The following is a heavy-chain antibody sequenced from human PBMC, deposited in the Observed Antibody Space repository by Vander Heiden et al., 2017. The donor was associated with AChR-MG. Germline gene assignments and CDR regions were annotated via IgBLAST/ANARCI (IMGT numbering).Heavy chain of an antibody. CDR3: ARDQTVTPFDY. CDR1: GFTFSSYA. Sequence: QVQLVESGGGVVQPGRSLRLSCAASGFTFSSYAMHWVRQAPGKGLEWVAVISYDGSNKYYADSVKGRFTISRDNSKNTLYLQMNSLRAEDTAVYYCARDQTVTPFDYWGQGTLVTVSS. J-gene: IGHJ4*02. D-gene: IGHD4-17*01. V-gene: IGHV3-30-3*01. CDR2: ISYDGSNK.